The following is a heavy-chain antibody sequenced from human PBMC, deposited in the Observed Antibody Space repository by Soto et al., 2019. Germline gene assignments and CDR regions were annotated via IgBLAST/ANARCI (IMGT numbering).Heavy chain of an antibody. Sequence: LSLTCTVSCGSFSSGSYYWSWIRQPPGKGVEWIGYIYYSGSTNYNPSLRSRVTISVDTSKNQFSLKLSSVTAADTAVYYCARDTTSYDILTGYSVAWFDPWGQGTLVTVSS. J-gene: IGHJ5*02. V-gene: IGHV4-61*01. D-gene: IGHD3-9*01. CDR3: ARDTTSYDILTGYSVAWFDP. CDR1: CGSFSSGSYY. CDR2: IYYSGST.